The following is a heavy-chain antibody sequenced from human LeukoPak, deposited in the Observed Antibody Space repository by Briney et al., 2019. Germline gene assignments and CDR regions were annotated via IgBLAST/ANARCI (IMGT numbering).Heavy chain of an antibody. V-gene: IGHV3-30*02. CDR1: GFTFSSSG. Sequence: GGSLRLSCAASGFTFSSSGMHWVRQAPGKGLEWVAFIRYDGNNKYYADSVKGRFTISRDNSKNTLYLQMNSLRAEDTAVYYCATIAVAGTFDYWGQGTLVTVSS. J-gene: IGHJ4*02. D-gene: IGHD6-19*01. CDR2: IRYDGNNK. CDR3: ATIAVAGTFDY.